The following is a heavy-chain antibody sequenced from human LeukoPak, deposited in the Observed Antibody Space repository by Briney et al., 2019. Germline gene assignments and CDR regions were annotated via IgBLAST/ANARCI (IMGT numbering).Heavy chain of an antibody. CDR2: ISGSGDST. D-gene: IGHD4-23*01. Sequence: GGSLRLSCAASGFTFSSYAMSWVRQAPGKVLEWVSAISGSGDSTYYADSVKGPFTISRDNSKNTLYLQMNSLTAEDTAVYYCANGLVIARHYWGQGTLVTVSS. CDR1: GFTFSSYA. J-gene: IGHJ4*02. V-gene: IGHV3-23*01. CDR3: ANGLVIARHY.